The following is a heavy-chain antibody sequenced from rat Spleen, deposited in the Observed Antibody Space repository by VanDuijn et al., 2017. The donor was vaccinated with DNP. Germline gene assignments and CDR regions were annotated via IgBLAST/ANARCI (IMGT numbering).Heavy chain of an antibody. CDR2: ITSGSGIT. J-gene: IGHJ1*01. V-gene: IGHV5-31*01. Sequence: EVHLVETGGGLVQPGRSLKVSCVASGFTFSYYWMTWIRQVPGKGLEWIASITSGSGITSYPDAVKGRFMITRDDTKNTLSLQMNSLRSEDTATYYCARRGYNRSWYFDLWGPGTMVTVSS. CDR1: GFTFSYYW. D-gene: IGHD1-4*01. CDR3: ARRGYNRSWYFDL.